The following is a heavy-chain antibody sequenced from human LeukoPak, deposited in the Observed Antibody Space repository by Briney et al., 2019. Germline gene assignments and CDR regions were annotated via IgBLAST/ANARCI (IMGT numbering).Heavy chain of an antibody. J-gene: IGHJ4*02. Sequence: SETLSLTCAVYGGSFSGYYWSWIRQPPGKGLEWIGEINHSGSTNYNPSLKSRVTISVDTSKNQFSLKLSSVTAADTAVYYCARVGRSWRYCFDYWGQGTLVTVSS. V-gene: IGHV4-34*01. CDR3: ARVGRSWRYCFDY. CDR2: INHSGST. D-gene: IGHD3-16*01. CDR1: GGSFSGYY.